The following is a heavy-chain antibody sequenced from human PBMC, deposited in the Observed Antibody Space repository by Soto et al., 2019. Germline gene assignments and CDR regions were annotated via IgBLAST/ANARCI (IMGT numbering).Heavy chain of an antibody. CDR3: ARVSVGATNGIDY. Sequence: ASVKVSCKASGYTFTSYGISWVREAPGQGLEWMGWISGYNDKTKYAQKFQGRVAMTTDTSAGTVYMELSLRSDDTAVYYCARVSVGATNGIDYWGQGTLVTSPQ. J-gene: IGHJ4*02. V-gene: IGHV1-18*01. D-gene: IGHD1-26*01. CDR2: ISGYNDKT. CDR1: GYTFTSYG.